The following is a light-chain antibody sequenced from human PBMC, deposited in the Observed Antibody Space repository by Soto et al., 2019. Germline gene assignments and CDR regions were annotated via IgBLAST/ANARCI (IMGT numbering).Light chain of an antibody. CDR2: GAS. CDR3: QQYNSYSRT. Sequence: DMQMTQSPSSLSASVGDRVAITCLASQLISTYLNWYQLKPGKAPKLLIYGASSLQTGVPSRFSGSGSGTEFTLTISSLQPDDFATYYCQQYNSYSRTFGQGTKVDI. J-gene: IGKJ1*01. V-gene: IGKV1-5*01. CDR1: QLISTY.